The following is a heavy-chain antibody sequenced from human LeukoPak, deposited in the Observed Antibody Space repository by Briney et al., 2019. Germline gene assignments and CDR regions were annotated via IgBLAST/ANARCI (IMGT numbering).Heavy chain of an antibody. CDR2: IYHSGST. V-gene: IGHV4-38-2*02. CDR3: VRYNWNYVDYYYYYMDV. Sequence: SETLSLTCTVSGYSISSGYYWGWIRQPPGKGLEWIGSIYHSGSTYYNPSLKSRVTISVDTSKNQFSLKLSSVTAADTAVYYCVRYNWNYVDYYYYYMDVWGKGTTVTVSS. D-gene: IGHD1-7*01. CDR1: GYSISSGYY. J-gene: IGHJ6*03.